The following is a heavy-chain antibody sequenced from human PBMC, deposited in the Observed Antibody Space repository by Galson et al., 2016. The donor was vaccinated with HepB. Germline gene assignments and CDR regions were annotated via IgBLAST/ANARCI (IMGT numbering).Heavy chain of an antibody. CDR3: AGAFDY. V-gene: IGHV3-30*03. J-gene: IGHJ4*02. CDR2: ISHDGTTT. CDR1: GFTFNNCG. Sequence: SLRLSCAASGFTFNNCGMHWVRQAPGKGLDWVAVISHDGTTTYSADSVKGRFTISRDNSKHTLYLQMTSLRPEDTAIYYCAGAFDYWGQGILVTVSS.